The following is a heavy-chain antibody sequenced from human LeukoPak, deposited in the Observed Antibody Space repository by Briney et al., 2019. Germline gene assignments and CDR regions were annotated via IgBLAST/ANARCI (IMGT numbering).Heavy chain of an antibody. J-gene: IGHJ4*02. CDR3: GLRYCSGSSCPGY. CDR2: IKSSADGGAK. V-gene: IGHV3-15*01. CDR1: GFTFSNDW. Sequence: PGGSLRLSCAASGFTFSNDWLSWVRQAPGKGLEWVGRIKSSADGGAKDYAAPVKGRFTVSRDDSKDTLYLQMNSLKTEDTAVYDCGLRYCSGSSCPGYWGQGTLVTVSS. D-gene: IGHD2-15*01.